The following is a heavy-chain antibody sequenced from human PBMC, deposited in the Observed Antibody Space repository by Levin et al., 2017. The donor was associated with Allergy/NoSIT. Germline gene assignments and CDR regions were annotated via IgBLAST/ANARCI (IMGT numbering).Heavy chain of an antibody. CDR3: ARGQYCDSTNWYTEEGLDYFYYYGMDV. CDR2: INGDGSSK. V-gene: IGHV3-74*01. Sequence: GESLKISCAVSGFTFSDYWMHWVRHAPGKGLVWVSRINGDGSSKSYADSVKGQFTISRDNAKNTLYLQMNSLRAEDTAVYYFARGQYCDSTNWYTEEGLDYFYYYGMDVWGQGTTVTVSS. D-gene: IGHD2-2*02. J-gene: IGHJ6*02. CDR1: GFTFSDYW.